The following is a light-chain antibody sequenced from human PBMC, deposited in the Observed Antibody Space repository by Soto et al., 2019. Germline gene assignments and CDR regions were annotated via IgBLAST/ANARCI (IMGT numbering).Light chain of an antibody. V-gene: IGLV1-44*01. CDR1: SSNIGSNT. Sequence: QSVLTQPPSASGTPGQRVTISCSGSSSNIGSNTVNWYQQLPGTAPKLIIYSNNQRPSGVPDRFSGSKSGTSASLAISGLQSEDEADYYCAAWDDSLNGLLFGGGTKLTVL. CDR3: AAWDDSLNGLL. CDR2: SNN. J-gene: IGLJ2*01.